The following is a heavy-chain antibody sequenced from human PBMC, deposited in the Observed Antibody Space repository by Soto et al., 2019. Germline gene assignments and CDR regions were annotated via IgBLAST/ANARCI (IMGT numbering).Heavy chain of an antibody. J-gene: IGHJ4*02. D-gene: IGHD3-22*01. CDR3: ARVNYDSRQYYFDY. CDR1: GYSISSGYY. V-gene: IGHV4-38-2*01. Sequence: ASETPSLTCAVSGYSISSGYYWGWIRQPPGKGLEWIGSIYHSGSTYYNPSLKSRVTISVDTSKNQFSLKLSSVTAADTAVYYCARVNYDSRQYYFDYWGQGTLVTVSS. CDR2: IYHSGST.